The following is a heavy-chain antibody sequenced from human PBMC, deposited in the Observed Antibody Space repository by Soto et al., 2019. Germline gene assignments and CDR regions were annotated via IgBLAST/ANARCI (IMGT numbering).Heavy chain of an antibody. CDR2: IHHTVST. J-gene: IGHJ4*02. Sequence: QVQLQESGPGLVKPSGTLSLTCAVSGASIISENWWTWFRQYPGKGLEWIWEIHHTVSTTYNPSLYSRVTMSIDKSKNLFVLILSSVTAADTALYYCAKSWELRRVFASWGQGTLVTVSS. V-gene: IGHV4-4*02. CDR3: AKSWELRRVFAS. CDR1: GASIISENW. D-gene: IGHD1-26*01.